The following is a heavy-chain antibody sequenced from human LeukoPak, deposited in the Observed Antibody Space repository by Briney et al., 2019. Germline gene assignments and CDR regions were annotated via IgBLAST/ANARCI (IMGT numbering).Heavy chain of an antibody. CDR1: GYTFTSYD. Sequence: VASVKVSCKASGYTFTSYDINWVRQATGQGLEWMGWMNPNSGNTGYAQKFQGRVTITRNTSISTAYMELSSLRSEDTAVYYCARAPVQQRTSSRVVKYSFDPWGQGTLVTVSS. J-gene: IGHJ5*02. CDR2: MNPNSGNT. D-gene: IGHD3-3*01. V-gene: IGHV1-8*03. CDR3: ARAPVQQRTSSRVVKYSFDP.